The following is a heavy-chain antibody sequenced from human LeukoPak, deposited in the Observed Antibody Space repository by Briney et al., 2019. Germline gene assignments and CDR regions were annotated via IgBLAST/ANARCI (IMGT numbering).Heavy chain of an antibody. J-gene: IGHJ4*02. CDR1: GFTFSSYG. CDR2: INSNGGST. V-gene: IGHV3-64*01. Sequence: GGSLRLSCAASGFTFSSYGMRWVRQAPGKGLEFVSGINSNGGSTYYANSVKGRFSISRDNSRSTLYLQMGSLRAEDMAVYYCASEGSYGDSDYWGQGTMVTVSS. CDR3: ASEGSYGDSDY. D-gene: IGHD5-18*01.